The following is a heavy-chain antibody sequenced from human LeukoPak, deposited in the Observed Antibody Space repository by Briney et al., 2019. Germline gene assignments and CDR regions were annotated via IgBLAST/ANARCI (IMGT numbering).Heavy chain of an antibody. CDR3: AREEGGSPYGGLWFGELLYFFDY. CDR1: GYTFSTYG. Sequence: ASVKVSCKASGYTFSTYGISWVRQAPGQGLEWMGWISAYSGNTNYAQKLQGRVTMTTDTSTSTAYMELRSLRSDDTAVYYRAREEGGSPYGGLWFGELLYFFDYWGQGTLVTVSS. CDR2: ISAYSGNT. V-gene: IGHV1-18*01. D-gene: IGHD3-10*01. J-gene: IGHJ4*02.